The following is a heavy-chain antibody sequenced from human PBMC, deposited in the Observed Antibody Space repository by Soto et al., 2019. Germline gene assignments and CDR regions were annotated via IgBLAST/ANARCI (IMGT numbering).Heavy chain of an antibody. J-gene: IGHJ6*03. V-gene: IGHV3-21*01. Sequence: EVQLVESGGGLVKPGGSLRLSCAASGFTFSSYSMNWVRQAPGKGLEWVSSISSSSSYIYYADSVKGRFTISRDNAKNSLSLQMNSLRAEDTDVYYCARDGGSWVDYYYYMDVWCKGTTVTVS. D-gene: IGHD3-16*01. CDR2: ISSSSSYI. CDR3: ARDGGSWVDYYYYMDV. CDR1: GFTFSSYS.